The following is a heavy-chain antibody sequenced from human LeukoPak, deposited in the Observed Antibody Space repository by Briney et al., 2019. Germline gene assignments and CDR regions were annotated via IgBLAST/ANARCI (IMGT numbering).Heavy chain of an antibody. V-gene: IGHV3-73*01. CDR1: GFTFSSYD. CDR2: VKSKANSYAT. CDR3: THAFYI. Sequence: GRSLRLSCAASGFTFSSYDMHWVRQASGKGLEWVGRVKSKANSYATAYAASVKGRFTVSRDDSTNTASLQMNSLKTEDTAVYYCTHAFYIWGQGIMVTVSS. J-gene: IGHJ3*02.